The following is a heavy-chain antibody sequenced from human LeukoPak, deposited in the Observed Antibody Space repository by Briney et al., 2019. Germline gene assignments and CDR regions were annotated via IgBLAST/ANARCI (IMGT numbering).Heavy chain of an antibody. Sequence: GGSLRLSCAASEFSFSYFAINWVRQAPGKGLEWVSYISSSSRTTYYADSVKGRFTISRDAARNSLYLQMNSLRAEDTAVYYCARDPEYYYESSGVRYYYYYMGVWGKGTTVTVSS. D-gene: IGHD3-22*01. V-gene: IGHV3-48*01. CDR1: EFSFSYFA. CDR3: ARDPEYYYESSGVRYYYYYMGV. J-gene: IGHJ6*03. CDR2: ISSSSRTT.